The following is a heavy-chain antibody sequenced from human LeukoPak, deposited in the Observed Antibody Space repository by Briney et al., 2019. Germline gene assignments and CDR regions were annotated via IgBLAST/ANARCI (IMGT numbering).Heavy chain of an antibody. V-gene: IGHV1-8*01. Sequence: ASVKVSCKASGYTFTSYDINWVRQATGQGREWMGWMNPNSGNTGYAQKFQGRVTMTRNTSISTAYMELSSLRSEDTAVYYCAREYYDILTGRIYYYYGMDVWGQGTTVTVSS. J-gene: IGHJ6*02. D-gene: IGHD3-9*01. CDR3: AREYYDILTGRIYYYYGMDV. CDR2: MNPNSGNT. CDR1: GYTFTSYD.